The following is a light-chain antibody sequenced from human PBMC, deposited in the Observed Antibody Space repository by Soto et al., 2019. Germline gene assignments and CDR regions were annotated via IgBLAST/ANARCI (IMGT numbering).Light chain of an antibody. Sequence: EIVLTQSPGTLSLSPGERATLSCRASQSVSSSYLAWYQQKPGQAPRLLIYGASSRATGIPERFSGSGSGTDFTLTISRLEPEDFAVYYCQQYGSSPTFGQGTKADIK. CDR2: GAS. CDR1: QSVSSSY. CDR3: QQYGSSPT. J-gene: IGKJ1*01. V-gene: IGKV3-20*01.